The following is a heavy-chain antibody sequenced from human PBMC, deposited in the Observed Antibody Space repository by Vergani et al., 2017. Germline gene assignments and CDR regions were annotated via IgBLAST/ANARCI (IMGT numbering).Heavy chain of an antibody. Sequence: QVQLQESGPGLVKPSETLSLTCAVSAYSISSTYYWGWIRQPPGKGLEWIGNIYHTGSAYYHPSLKRRVTISVDTSKNQFSLKLSSVTAADTPVYYCTRHRGDYDRGGMDVWGKGTTVTVSS. CDR3: TRHRGDYDRGGMDV. CDR1: AYSISSTYY. V-gene: IGHV4-38-2*01. CDR2: IYHTGSA. D-gene: IGHD4-17*01. J-gene: IGHJ6*04.